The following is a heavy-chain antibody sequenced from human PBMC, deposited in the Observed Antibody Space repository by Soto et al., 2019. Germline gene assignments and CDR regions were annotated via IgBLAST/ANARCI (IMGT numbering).Heavy chain of an antibody. CDR3: TTNTPVLRYFDWVYFDY. CDR2: IKSKTDGGTT. CDR1: GFTFSNAW. D-gene: IGHD3-9*01. V-gene: IGHV3-15*01. J-gene: IGHJ4*02. Sequence: PGGSLRLSCAASGFTFSNAWMSWVRQAPGKGLEWVGRIKSKTDGGTTDYAAPVKGRFTISRDDSKNTLYLQMNSLKTEDTAVYYCTTNTPVLRYFDWVYFDYWGQGTLVTVSS.